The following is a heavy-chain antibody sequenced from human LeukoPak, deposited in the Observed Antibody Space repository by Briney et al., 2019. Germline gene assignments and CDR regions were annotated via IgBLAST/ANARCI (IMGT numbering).Heavy chain of an antibody. Sequence: GGSLRLSCVASGVSPTRASMNRVRQAPGKGLEWVSSISSSSSYIYYADSVKGRFTISRDNAKNSLYLQMNSLRAEDTAVYYGARDSSSSVPIDYWGQGTLVTVSS. CDR3: ARDSSSSVPIDY. V-gene: IGHV3-21*01. CDR1: GVSPTRAS. CDR2: ISSSSSYI. D-gene: IGHD6-13*01. J-gene: IGHJ4*02.